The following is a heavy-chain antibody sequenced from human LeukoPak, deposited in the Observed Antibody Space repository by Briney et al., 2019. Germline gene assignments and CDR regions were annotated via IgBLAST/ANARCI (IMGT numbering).Heavy chain of an antibody. V-gene: IGHV4-4*08. Sequence: SETLSLTCTVSGGSIFSYYWNWIRQPPGKGLKWIGYIYPNGITSYNPSLRSRGTISIATSKNQFSLRLRSVTAADTAIYYCARRAYYDTSGYYPTSGYFDLWGRGTLVTVSS. D-gene: IGHD3-22*01. CDR1: GGSIFSYY. CDR2: IYPNGIT. CDR3: ARRAYYDTSGYYPTSGYFDL. J-gene: IGHJ2*01.